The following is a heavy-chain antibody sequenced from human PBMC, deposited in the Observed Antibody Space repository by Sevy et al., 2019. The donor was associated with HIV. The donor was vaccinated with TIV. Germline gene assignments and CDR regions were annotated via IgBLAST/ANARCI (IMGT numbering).Heavy chain of an antibody. D-gene: IGHD3-22*01. J-gene: IGHJ4*02. V-gene: IGHV3-30*02. CDR3: AKEVGSSGSAGYLDY. CDR2: ARDGGAGI. Sequence: GGSLRLSCAASGVTIGSSVIHWVRQAPGKGLEWVALARDGGAGIDYAKSVKGRFTLSADNAKNTVYVEMTSLGVEDTAIYHCAKEVGSSGSAGYLDYWGPGTLVTVSS. CDR1: GVTIGSSV.